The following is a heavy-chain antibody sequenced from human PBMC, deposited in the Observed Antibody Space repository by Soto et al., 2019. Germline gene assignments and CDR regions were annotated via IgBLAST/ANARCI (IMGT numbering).Heavy chain of an antibody. Sequence: EVQLAESGGGLVQPGGSLRISCAASGFTFSDHYMDWVRQAPGKGLEWVGRSRDKVHSHTTEYAASVKGRFTISRGDSENSLYQQMNSLNTEDTAVYYCARGVVSTGYFDYWGQGTLVNVSS. V-gene: IGHV3-72*01. J-gene: IGHJ4*02. CDR2: SRDKVHSHTT. CDR1: GFTFSDHY. CDR3: ARGVVSTGYFDY. D-gene: IGHD5-12*01.